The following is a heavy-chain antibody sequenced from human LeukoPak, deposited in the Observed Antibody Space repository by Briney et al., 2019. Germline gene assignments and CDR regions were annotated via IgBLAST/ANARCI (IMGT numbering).Heavy chain of an antibody. V-gene: IGHV3-21*01. CDR3: ARGGSGPRRHTFDI. CDR1: GFTFSSYS. CDR2: ISSSSSYI. D-gene: IGHD3-16*01. J-gene: IGHJ3*02. Sequence: KSGGSLRLSCAASGFTFSSYSMNWVRQAPGKGLEWVSSISSSSSYIYYADSVKGRFTISRDNAKNSLYLQMNSLRAEDTAVYYCARGGSGPRRHTFDIWGQGTVVTVSS.